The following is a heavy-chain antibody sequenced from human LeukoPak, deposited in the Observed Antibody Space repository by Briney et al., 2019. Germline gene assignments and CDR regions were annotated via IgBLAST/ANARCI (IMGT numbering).Heavy chain of an antibody. V-gene: IGHV4-34*01. J-gene: IGHJ4*02. D-gene: IGHD2-2*01. CDR1: GGSFSGYY. Sequence: PSETLSLTCAVYGGSFSGYYWSWIRQPPGKGLEWIGEINHSGSTNYNPSLKSRVTISVDTSKNQFSLKLSSVTAADTAVYYCARHRRYCSSTSCYFGFLDYWGQGTLVTVSS. CDR3: ARHRRYCSSTSCYFGFLDY. CDR2: INHSGST.